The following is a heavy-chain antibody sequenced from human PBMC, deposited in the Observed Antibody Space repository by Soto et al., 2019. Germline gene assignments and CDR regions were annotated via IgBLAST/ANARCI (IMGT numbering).Heavy chain of an antibody. Sequence: QVQLVQSGAEVKKPGSSVKVSCKASGGTFSSYAISWVRQAPGQGREWRGGIIPIFGTANYAQKFQGRITITAGKSTSTAYMALSSLSSEDTAVYYCARGWILSGSCVLDAFDIWGQGTMVTVSS. CDR3: ARGWILSGSCVLDAFDI. D-gene: IGHD2-15*01. CDR2: IIPIFGTA. J-gene: IGHJ3*02. V-gene: IGHV1-69*06. CDR1: GGTFSSYA.